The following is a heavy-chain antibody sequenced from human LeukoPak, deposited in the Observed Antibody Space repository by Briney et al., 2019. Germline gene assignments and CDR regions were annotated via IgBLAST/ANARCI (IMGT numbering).Heavy chain of an antibody. V-gene: IGHV3-23*01. J-gene: IGHJ4*02. Sequence: GGSLRLSCAASGFTFSSYAMSWVRQAPEKWLEWVSTISGSGGGTYYADSVKGRFTISRDDSKNTLYLQMNSLRAEDTAVYYCVKDLGRYRNNCFDYWGQGTLVTVSS. CDR3: VKDLGRYRNNCFDY. CDR2: ISGSGGGT. CDR1: GFTFSSYA. D-gene: IGHD1-26*01.